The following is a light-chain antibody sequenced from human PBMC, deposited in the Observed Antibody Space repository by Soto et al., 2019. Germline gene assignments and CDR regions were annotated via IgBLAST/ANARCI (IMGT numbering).Light chain of an antibody. V-gene: IGKV3D-20*02. CDR2: DAS. CDR1: QSVSSSY. Sequence: IVFTQSPCTLSLSPGERATLSCRASQSVSSSYLAWYQQKPGQAPRLLIYDASNRATGIPARFSGSGSGTDFTLTISSLEPEDFAVYYCQQRSNWPITFGQGTRLEIK. CDR3: QQRSNWPIT. J-gene: IGKJ5*01.